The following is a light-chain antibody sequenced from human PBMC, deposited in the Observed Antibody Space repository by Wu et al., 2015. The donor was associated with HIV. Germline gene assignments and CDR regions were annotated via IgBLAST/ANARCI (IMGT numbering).Light chain of an antibody. J-gene: IGKJ4*01. CDR3: QQRSNWPPT. V-gene: IGKV3D-20*02. CDR2: GAT. CDR1: QTVTSSY. Sequence: VLTQSPGTLSLSPGERATLSCRSSQTVTSSYLAWYQQKPGQAPRLLIYGATSRATGIPARFSGSGSGTDFTLTISSLEPEDFAVYYCQQRSNWPPTFGGGTKVEIK.